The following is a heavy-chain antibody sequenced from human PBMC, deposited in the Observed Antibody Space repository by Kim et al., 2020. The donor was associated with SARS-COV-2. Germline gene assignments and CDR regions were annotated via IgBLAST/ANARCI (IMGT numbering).Heavy chain of an antibody. V-gene: IGHV3-30*02. CDR3: AKGSGYDSI. D-gene: IGHD3-22*01. Sequence: SNKYYADSVKGRFTISRDNSKNTLYLQMNSLRAEDTAVYYCAKGSGYDSIWGQGTLVTVSS. J-gene: IGHJ4*02. CDR2: SNK.